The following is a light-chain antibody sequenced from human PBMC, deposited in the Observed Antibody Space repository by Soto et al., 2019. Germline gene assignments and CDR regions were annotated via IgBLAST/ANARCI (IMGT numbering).Light chain of an antibody. J-gene: IGLJ2*01. CDR2: DVS. V-gene: IGLV2-14*01. CDR1: SSDVGGYNY. Sequence: QSVLTQPASVSGSPGQSITISCTGTSSDVGGYNYVSWYQQHPGEAPKLIIFDVSNRPSGVSNRFSGSKSGNTASLTISGLQAEDEAAYSCSSYTGSSTPVVFGGGTQLTVL. CDR3: SSYTGSSTPVV.